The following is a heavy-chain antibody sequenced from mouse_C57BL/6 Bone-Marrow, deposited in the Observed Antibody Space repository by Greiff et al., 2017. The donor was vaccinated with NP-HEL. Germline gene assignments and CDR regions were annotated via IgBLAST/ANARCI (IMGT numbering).Heavy chain of an antibody. V-gene: IGHV1-80*01. CDR2: IYPGDGDT. D-gene: IGHD1-1*01. J-gene: IGHJ2*01. CDR3: ARGTYYYGSDY. CDR1: GYAFSSYW. Sequence: VQLQQSGAELVKPGASVKISCKASGYAFSSYWMNWVKQRPGKGLEWIGQIYPGDGDTNYNGKFKGKATLTAAKSSSTAYMQLSSLTSEDSAVYFCARGTYYYGSDYWGQGTTLTVSS.